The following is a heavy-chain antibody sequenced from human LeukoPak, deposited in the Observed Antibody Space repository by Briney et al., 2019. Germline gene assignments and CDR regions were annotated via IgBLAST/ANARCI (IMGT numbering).Heavy chain of an antibody. V-gene: IGHV4-30-4*08. D-gene: IGHD4-11*01. Sequence: SETLSLTCTVSGGSISSGDYYWSWIRQPPGKGLEWIGYNYYSGSTYYNPSLKSRVTISVDTSKNQFSLKLSSVTAADTAVYYCARKSDYSNFNWFDPWGQGTLVTVSS. CDR2: NYYSGST. CDR1: GGSISSGDYY. J-gene: IGHJ5*02. CDR3: ARKSDYSNFNWFDP.